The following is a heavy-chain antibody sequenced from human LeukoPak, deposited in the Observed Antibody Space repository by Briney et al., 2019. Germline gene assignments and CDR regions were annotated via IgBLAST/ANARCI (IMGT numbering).Heavy chain of an antibody. CDR2: INSDGTKT. CDR3: ASLDPFDY. J-gene: IGHJ4*02. V-gene: IGHV3-74*01. Sequence: GGPLRLSCAASGFTFRSYEMHWVRLAPGKGLTWVSRINSDGTKTDYADSVKGRFTISRDNSKNTLYLQMNSLRAEDTAIYYCASLDPFDYWGQGTLVTVSS. CDR1: GFTFRSYE.